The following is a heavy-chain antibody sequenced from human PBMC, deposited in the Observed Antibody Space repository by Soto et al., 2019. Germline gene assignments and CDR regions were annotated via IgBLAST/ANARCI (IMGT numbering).Heavy chain of an antibody. V-gene: IGHV1-3*01. CDR1: GYTFTSYA. CDR2: INAGNGNT. Sequence: ASVKVSCKASGYTFTSYAMHWVRQAPGQRLEWMGWINAGNGNTKYSQKFQGRVTIIRDTAASTAYMELSSLRSEDTAVYYCASRQVVAGTNDYYYGMDVWGQGTTITVSS. D-gene: IGHD6-19*01. J-gene: IGHJ6*02. CDR3: ASRQVVAGTNDYYYGMDV.